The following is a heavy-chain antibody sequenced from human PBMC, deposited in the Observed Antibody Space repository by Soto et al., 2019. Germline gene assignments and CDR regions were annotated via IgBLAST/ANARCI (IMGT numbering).Heavy chain of an antibody. Sequence: ASVKVSCKAAGYTFTSYAMHWVRQAPGQRLEWMGWINAGNGNTKYSQKFQGRVTITRDTSASTAYMELSSLRSEDTAVYYCARCGSGTAARALYCFDYWGQGTLVTVSS. D-gene: IGHD6-6*01. CDR1: GYTFTSYA. J-gene: IGHJ4*02. CDR3: ARCGSGTAARALYCFDY. CDR2: INAGNGNT. V-gene: IGHV1-3*01.